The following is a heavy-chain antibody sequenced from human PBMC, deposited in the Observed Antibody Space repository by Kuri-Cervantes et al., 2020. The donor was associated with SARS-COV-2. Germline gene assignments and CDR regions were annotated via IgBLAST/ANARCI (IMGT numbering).Heavy chain of an antibody. D-gene: IGHD3-3*01. CDR1: GGTFSSYA. V-gene: IGHV1-69*13. CDR2: IIPIFGTA. Sequence: SVKVSCKASGGTFSSYAISWVRQAPGQGLEWMGGIIPIFGTANYAQEFQGRVTITADEPTSTAYMDLSSLRSEDTAVYYCARSLRITIFGVVIVNEYFQHWGQGTLVTVSS. J-gene: IGHJ1*01. CDR3: ARSLRITIFGVVIVNEYFQH.